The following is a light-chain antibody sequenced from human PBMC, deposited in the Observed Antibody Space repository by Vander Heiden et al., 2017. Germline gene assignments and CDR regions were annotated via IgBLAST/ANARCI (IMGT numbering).Light chain of an antibody. J-gene: IGKJ1*01. V-gene: IGKV1-5*03. Sequence: DIQLTQSPSTLSASVGDRVTITCRASQRISSWLAWYQQKPEKAPKLLIYKASSLESGVPSRFSGSGSGTEFTLTISSLQPDDFATYYCQQYNSYAWTFGQGTKVEIK. CDR1: QRISSW. CDR3: QQYNSYAWT. CDR2: KAS.